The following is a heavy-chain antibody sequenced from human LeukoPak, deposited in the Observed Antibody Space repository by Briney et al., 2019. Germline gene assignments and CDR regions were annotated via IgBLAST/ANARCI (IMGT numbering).Heavy chain of an antibody. V-gene: IGHV4-59*01. Sequence: SETLSLTCTVSGGSISSYYWSWIRQPPGKGLEWIGYIYYSGSTNYNPSLKSRVTISLDTSKHQFSLTLSSVTAADTAVYYCARVIRAAYYFDYWGQGTLVTVSS. J-gene: IGHJ4*02. CDR3: ARVIRAAYYFDY. CDR2: IYYSGST. CDR1: GGSISSYY.